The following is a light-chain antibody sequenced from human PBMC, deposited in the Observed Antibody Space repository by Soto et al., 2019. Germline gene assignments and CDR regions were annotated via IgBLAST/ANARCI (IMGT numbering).Light chain of an antibody. CDR3: ASYTVSHTRV. J-gene: IGLJ3*02. CDR1: NSDVGAYNY. Sequence: QSALTQPASVSGSPGQSITISCTGSNSDVGAYNYVSWYQQHPGKAPKLTIYEVNNQPSGVSHRFSGSKSGNTGSLTISGLQADDEADYYCASYTVSHTRVFGGGTKLTVL. V-gene: IGLV2-14*01. CDR2: EVN.